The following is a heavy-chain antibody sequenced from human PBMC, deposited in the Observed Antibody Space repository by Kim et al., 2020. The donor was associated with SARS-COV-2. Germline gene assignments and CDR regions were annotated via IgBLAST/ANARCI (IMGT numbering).Heavy chain of an antibody. Sequence: ASVKVSCKASGYTFTGYYMHWVRQAPGQGLEWMGWINPNSGGTNYAQKFQGRVTMTRDTSISTAYMELSRLRSDDTAVYYCARRTGIFWDCFDPWGQETLVTVSS. J-gene: IGHJ5*02. CDR1: GYTFTGYY. D-gene: IGHD3-9*01. CDR2: INPNSGGT. CDR3: ARRTGIFWDCFDP. V-gene: IGHV1-2*02.